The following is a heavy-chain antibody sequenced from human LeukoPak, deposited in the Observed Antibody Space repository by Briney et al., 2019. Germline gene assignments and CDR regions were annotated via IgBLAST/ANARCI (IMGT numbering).Heavy chain of an antibody. Sequence: SETLSLTCTVSGGSISSYYWSWIRQPPGKGLEWIGYIYHSGSTYYNPSLKSRVTISVDRSKNQFSLKLSSVTAADTAVYYCARETAAAYDYWGQGTLVTVSS. V-gene: IGHV4-59*12. CDR2: IYHSGST. D-gene: IGHD6-13*01. J-gene: IGHJ4*02. CDR1: GGSISSYY. CDR3: ARETAAAYDY.